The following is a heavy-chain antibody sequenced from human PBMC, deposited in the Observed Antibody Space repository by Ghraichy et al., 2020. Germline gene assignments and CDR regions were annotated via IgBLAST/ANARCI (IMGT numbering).Heavy chain of an antibody. CDR1: GFTFHNYA. CDR2: ISEDGGST. V-gene: IGHV3-43*02. Sequence: GGSLRLSCAASGFTFHNYAMHWVRQAPGKGLEWVSLISEDGGSTYYADSVKGRFTISRDNSKSSLYLQMDGLRVEDAALYYCAKGDSSSWYPQSDYWGQGTLVTVSS. D-gene: IGHD6-13*01. J-gene: IGHJ4*02. CDR3: AKGDSSSWYPQSDY.